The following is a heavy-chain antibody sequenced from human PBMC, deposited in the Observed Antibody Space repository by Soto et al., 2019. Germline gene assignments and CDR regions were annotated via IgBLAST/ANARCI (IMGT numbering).Heavy chain of an antibody. Sequence: EVHLLESGGGLVQPGGSLRLSCAASGFTFSTYALSWVRQAPGKGLDWVATIGASGYFTYYADSVKGRFTISRDYSQNTLYLQMHSLRAEDTDVYYCAKEGGYNWNDHFDYWGQGTLVTVSS. D-gene: IGHD1-1*01. CDR2: IGASGYFT. CDR1: GFTFSTYA. CDR3: AKEGGYNWNDHFDY. V-gene: IGHV3-23*01. J-gene: IGHJ4*02.